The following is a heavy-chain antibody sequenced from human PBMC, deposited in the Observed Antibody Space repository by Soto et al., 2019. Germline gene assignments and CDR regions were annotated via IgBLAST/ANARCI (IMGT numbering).Heavy chain of an antibody. CDR3: ARDQSGIGYYVDWFSP. Sequence: QGHLVQSGAEVKKPGASVKVSCKASGYTFNNHAMHWVRQAPGQRLEWMGWINAGNGNTYYSQNSKEIVTCTIDTSETTVSMELTSRTSEDTAVYYCARDQSGIGYYVDWFSPWGQGTLVTVSS. CDR2: INAGNGNT. V-gene: IGHV1-3*01. J-gene: IGHJ5*02. D-gene: IGHD3-10*02. CDR1: GYTFNNHA.